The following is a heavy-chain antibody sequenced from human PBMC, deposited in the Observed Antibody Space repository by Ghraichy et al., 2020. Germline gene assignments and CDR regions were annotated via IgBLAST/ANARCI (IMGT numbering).Heavy chain of an antibody. CDR2: INRSSRSK. D-gene: IGHD4-23*01. J-gene: IGHJ6*02. Sequence: GGSLRLSCVASGFTFNDYSMSWVRQAPGKGLEWVSNINRSSRSKYYVDSVKGRFTISRDNARNSLYLQMNSLRDEDTAVYYCARGSTVVRFYYYDGMDVWVQGTTFTVSS. V-gene: IGHV3-48*02. CDR1: GFTFNDYS. CDR3: ARGSTVVRFYYYDGMDV.